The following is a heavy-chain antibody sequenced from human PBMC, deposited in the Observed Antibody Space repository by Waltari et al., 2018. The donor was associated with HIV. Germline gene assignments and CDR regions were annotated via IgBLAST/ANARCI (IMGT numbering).Heavy chain of an antibody. V-gene: IGHV3-11*01. CDR2: ISSSGSTI. Sequence: QVQLVEYGGGLVKPGGSLRLSCGASGFTFSDYYMSWHCQAPGKGLEWVSYISSSGSTIYYADSVKGRFTISRDNAKNSLYLQMSSLRAEDTAVYYCATGGGQFRFGVAKRTYGMDVWGQGTTVTVSS. D-gene: IGHD3-10*01. J-gene: IGHJ6*02. CDR3: ATGGGQFRFGVAKRTYGMDV. CDR1: GFTFSDYY.